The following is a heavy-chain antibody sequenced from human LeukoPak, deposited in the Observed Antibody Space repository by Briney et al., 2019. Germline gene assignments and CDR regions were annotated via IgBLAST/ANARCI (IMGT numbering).Heavy chain of an antibody. CDR2: IYYSGST. V-gene: IGHV4-31*03. Sequence: PSQTLSLTCNVSGGSISSGGSRWSWIRQHPGKGLEWIGYIYYSGSTYYNPSLEGRLTMSVDTSKNQFSLHLTSVTAADTAVYYCARDWGTYFDYWGQGTLVTASS. CDR1: GGSISSGGSR. D-gene: IGHD7-27*01. CDR3: ARDWGTYFDY. J-gene: IGHJ4*02.